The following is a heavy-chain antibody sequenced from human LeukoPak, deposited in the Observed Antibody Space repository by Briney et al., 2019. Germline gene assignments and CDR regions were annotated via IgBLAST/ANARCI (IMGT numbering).Heavy chain of an antibody. CDR1: GFTFSSYA. V-gene: IGHV3-23*01. Sequence: PGGSLRLSCAASGFTFSSYAMSWVRQAPGKGLEWVSAISGSGGSTYYADSVKGRFTISRDNSKNTLYLQMNSLRAEDTAVYYCAEDLGSSGWYSWPFDYWGQGTLVTVSS. CDR3: AEDLGSSGWYSWPFDY. J-gene: IGHJ4*02. CDR2: ISGSGGST. D-gene: IGHD6-19*01.